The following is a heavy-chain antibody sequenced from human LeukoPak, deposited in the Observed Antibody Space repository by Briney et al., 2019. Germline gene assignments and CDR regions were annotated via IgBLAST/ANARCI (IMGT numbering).Heavy chain of an antibody. J-gene: IGHJ4*02. CDR2: ISAYNGNT. CDR1: GYTFTGYY. D-gene: IGHD6-19*01. V-gene: IGHV1-18*04. Sequence: ASVKVSCKASGYTFTGYYMHWVRQAPGQGLEWMGWISAYNGNTNYAQKLQGRVTMTTDTSTSTAYMELRSLRSDDTAVYYCARDRVAVAGPVPIDYWGQGTLVTVSS. CDR3: ARDRVAVAGPVPIDY.